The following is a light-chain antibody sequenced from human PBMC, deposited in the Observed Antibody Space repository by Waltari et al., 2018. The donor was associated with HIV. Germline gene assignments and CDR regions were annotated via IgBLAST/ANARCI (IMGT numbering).Light chain of an antibody. CDR1: RSLLYSSNNRNY. J-gene: IGKJ2*01. CDR2: WAS. V-gene: IGKV4-1*01. Sequence: DIVLSQSPDSLTVSLGERATLNSKTSRSLLYSSNNRNYLAWYQQKPGQPPKLLIYWASNRESGVADRFSGSGFGTDFTITISSLLAEGVAVYYGQKYYNSPYIFGQGTKLEIK. CDR3: QKYYNSPYI.